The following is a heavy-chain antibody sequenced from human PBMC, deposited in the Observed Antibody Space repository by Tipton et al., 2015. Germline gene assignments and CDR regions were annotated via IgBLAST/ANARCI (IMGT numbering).Heavy chain of an antibody. Sequence: TLSLTCTVSGGSISSSSYYWDWIRQPPGKGLEWIGSIYYSGSTYYNPSLKSRVTISVDTSKKQFSLKLRSVTAADTAVYYCVRRPLRYYYGIDVWGQGTTVTASS. CDR2: IYYSGST. CDR3: VRRPLRYYYGIDV. CDR1: GGSISSSSYY. J-gene: IGHJ6*02. V-gene: IGHV4-39*01.